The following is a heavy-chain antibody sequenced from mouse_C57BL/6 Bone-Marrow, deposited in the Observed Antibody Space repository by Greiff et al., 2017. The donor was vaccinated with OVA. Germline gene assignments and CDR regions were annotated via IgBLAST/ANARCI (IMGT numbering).Heavy chain of an antibody. CDR1: GYTFTSYW. D-gene: IGHD2-5*01. Sequence: VKLQQPGAELVKPGASVTVSCKASGYTFTSYWMHWVKQRPGQGLEWIGRIHPSDSDTNYNQKFKGKATLTVDKSSSTAYMQLSSLTSEDSAVYYCAISFYYSNYDFDYWGQGTTLTVSS. J-gene: IGHJ2*01. V-gene: IGHV1-74*01. CDR2: IHPSDSDT. CDR3: AISFYYSNYDFDY.